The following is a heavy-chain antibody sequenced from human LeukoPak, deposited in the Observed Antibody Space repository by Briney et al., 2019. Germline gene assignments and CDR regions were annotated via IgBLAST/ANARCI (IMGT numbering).Heavy chain of an antibody. CDR3: ASSGSGSYNPPFDY. V-gene: IGHV4-61*02. J-gene: IGHJ4*02. CDR1: GGSISSGSYY. Sequence: PSQTLSLTCTVSGGSISSGSYYWSWIRQPAGKGLEWIGRFYNSGSTNYNPSLKSRVTIAVDTSKNQFSLKLSSVTAADTAVYYCASSGSGSYNPPFDYWGQGTQVTVSS. D-gene: IGHD3-10*01. CDR2: FYNSGST.